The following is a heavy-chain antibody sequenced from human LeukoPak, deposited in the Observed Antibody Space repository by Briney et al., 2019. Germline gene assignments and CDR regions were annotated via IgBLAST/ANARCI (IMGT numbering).Heavy chain of an antibody. V-gene: IGHV3-23*01. CDR3: ARHQPDDYSGYH. J-gene: IGHJ5*02. Sequence: GGSLRLSCAASGSTFNNYGMSWVRQAPGKGLEWVSAISGSGDYILYADSVKGRFTISRDNAKNSLYLQMTSLRAEDTAVYYCARHQPDDYSGYHWGQGTLVTVSS. D-gene: IGHD3-22*01. CDR2: ISGSGDYI. CDR1: GSTFNNYG.